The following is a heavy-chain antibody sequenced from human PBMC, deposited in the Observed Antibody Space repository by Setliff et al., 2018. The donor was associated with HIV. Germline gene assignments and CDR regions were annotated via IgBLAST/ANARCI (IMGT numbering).Heavy chain of an antibody. CDR2: IKQDGSEK. V-gene: IGHV3-7*03. J-gene: IGHJ3*02. CDR1: GGSFSGYY. Sequence: ETLSLTCAVYGGSFSGYYWSWVRQAPGKGLEWMANIKQDGSEKYYVDSVKGRFTISRDNAKNSLYLQMNSLRADDTALYYCAKAYYNFWSTYDAFDIWGQGTMVTVSS. D-gene: IGHD3-3*01. CDR3: AKAYYNFWSTYDAFDI.